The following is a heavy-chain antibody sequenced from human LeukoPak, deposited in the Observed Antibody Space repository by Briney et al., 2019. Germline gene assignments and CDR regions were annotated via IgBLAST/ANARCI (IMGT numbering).Heavy chain of an antibody. CDR2: INPSGGST. CDR1: GYTFTGYY. V-gene: IGHV1-46*01. D-gene: IGHD1-26*01. Sequence: ASVKVSCKASGYTFTGYYMHWVRQAPGQGLEWMGIINPSGGSTSYAQKFQGRVTMTRDMSTSTVYMELSSLRSEDTAVYYCARSFVRGATDHNWFDPWGQGTLVTVSS. CDR3: ARSFVRGATDHNWFDP. J-gene: IGHJ5*02.